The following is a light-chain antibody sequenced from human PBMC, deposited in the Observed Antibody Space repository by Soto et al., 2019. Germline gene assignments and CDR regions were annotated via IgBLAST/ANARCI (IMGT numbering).Light chain of an antibody. CDR3: SSYRSSSTPVV. V-gene: IGLV2-14*01. Sequence: QSALTQPASVSGSPGQSITISCTGTSSDVGGYHYVSWYQQHPGKAPKLMIYDVSNRPSGVSNRFSGSKSGNTASLTISGLQAEDEADYYCSSYRSSSTPVVFGGGTKLTVL. CDR2: DVS. CDR1: SSDVGGYHY. J-gene: IGLJ2*01.